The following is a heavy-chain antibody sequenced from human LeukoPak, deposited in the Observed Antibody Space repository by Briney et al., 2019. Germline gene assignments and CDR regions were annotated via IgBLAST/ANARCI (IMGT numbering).Heavy chain of an antibody. CDR3: ARYYYGSGNYYYMDV. Sequence: GESLKISCEGSGYRFTSYWIGWVRQMPGKDLEWMGIIYPGDSDTRYSPSFQGQVTISADKSISTAYLQWSSLKASDTAMYYCARYYYGSGNYYYMDVWGKGTTVTISS. V-gene: IGHV5-51*01. D-gene: IGHD3-10*01. J-gene: IGHJ6*03. CDR2: IYPGDSDT. CDR1: GYRFTSYW.